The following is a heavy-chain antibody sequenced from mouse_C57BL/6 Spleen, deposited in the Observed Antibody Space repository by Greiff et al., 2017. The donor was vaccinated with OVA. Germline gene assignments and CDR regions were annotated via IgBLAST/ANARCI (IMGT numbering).Heavy chain of an antibody. CDR1: GYTFTDYN. V-gene: IGHV1-18*01. CDR2: INPNNGGT. CDR3: ATQTGTLFAY. D-gene: IGHD4-1*01. J-gene: IGHJ3*01. Sequence: EVQLQESGPELVKPGASVKIPCKASGYTFTDYNMDWVKQSHGKSLEWIGDINPNNGGTIYNQKFKGKATLTVDKSSSTAYMELRSLTSEDTAVYYCATQTGTLFAYWGQGTLVTVSA.